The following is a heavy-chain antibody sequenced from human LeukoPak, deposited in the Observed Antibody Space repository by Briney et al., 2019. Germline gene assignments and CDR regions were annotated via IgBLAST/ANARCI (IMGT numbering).Heavy chain of an antibody. CDR2: ISGSGGST. CDR3: AKDIVVVPAAGAFDAFDI. Sequence: GGSLRLSCAASGFTFSSYAMSWVRQAPGKGLEWVSAISGSGGSTYYADSVKGRFTISRDNSKNTLYLQMNSLRAEDTAVYYCAKDIVVVPAAGAFDAFDIWGQGTMVTVSS. D-gene: IGHD2-2*01. J-gene: IGHJ3*02. CDR1: GFTFSSYA. V-gene: IGHV3-23*01.